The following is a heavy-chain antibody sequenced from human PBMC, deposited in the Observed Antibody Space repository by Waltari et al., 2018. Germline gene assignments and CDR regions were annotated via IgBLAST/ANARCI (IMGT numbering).Heavy chain of an antibody. V-gene: IGHV3-7*01. Sequence: EVQMVASGGGLVQPGGSLRLPCAVFGFSFSNYWMGWVRQAPGKGLEWVAGIKEDGGRKDYVDAVKGRFTISRDNAKSTLYLQMNSLRAEDTAVVYCVRNRGWQQFDFWGQGTLVTVSS. CDR2: IKEDGGRK. J-gene: IGHJ4*02. CDR3: VRNRGWQQFDF. D-gene: IGHD2-15*01. CDR1: GFSFSNYW.